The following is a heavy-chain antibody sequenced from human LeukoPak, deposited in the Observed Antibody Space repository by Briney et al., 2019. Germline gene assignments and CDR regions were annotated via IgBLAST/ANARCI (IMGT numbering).Heavy chain of an antibody. Sequence: ASVTVSCKASGGTFSSYAISWVRQAPGQGLEWMGGIIPIFGTANYAQKFQGRVTITADESTSTAYMELSSLRSEDTAVYYCATSRAGRFLEWLPSYYYYYGMDVWGQGTTVTVSS. CDR2: IIPIFGTA. CDR3: ATSRAGRFLEWLPSYYYYYGMDV. CDR1: GGTFSSYA. J-gene: IGHJ6*02. D-gene: IGHD3-3*01. V-gene: IGHV1-69*13.